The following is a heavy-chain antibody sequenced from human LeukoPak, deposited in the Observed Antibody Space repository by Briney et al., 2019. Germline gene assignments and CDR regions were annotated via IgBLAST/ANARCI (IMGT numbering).Heavy chain of an antibody. J-gene: IGHJ4*02. CDR1: GGSISSGDYY. CDR3: ARGPNYVWGSYRYFDY. Sequence: SETLSLTCTVSGGSISSGDYYWSWIRQSPGKGLEWIGYIYYSGSTSYNPSLKSRVTISVDTSKNRFSLKLTSVTAADTAVYYCARGPNYVWGSYRYFDYWGQGTLVTVSS. D-gene: IGHD3-16*02. V-gene: IGHV4-30-4*01. CDR2: IYYSGST.